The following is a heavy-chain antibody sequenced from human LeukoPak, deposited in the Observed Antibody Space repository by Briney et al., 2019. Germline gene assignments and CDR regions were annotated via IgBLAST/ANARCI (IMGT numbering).Heavy chain of an antibody. Sequence: ASQTLSLTCTVSGGSISSGSYYWSWIRQPAGKGLEWIGRIYTRGSTNYNPSLKSLVTISVDTSKNQFSLKLSSVTAADTAVYYCARHAGYSGSDYFDYWGQGTLVTVSS. CDR3: ARHAGYSGSDYFDY. CDR1: GGSISSGSYY. V-gene: IGHV4-61*02. J-gene: IGHJ4*02. D-gene: IGHD1-26*01. CDR2: IYTRGST.